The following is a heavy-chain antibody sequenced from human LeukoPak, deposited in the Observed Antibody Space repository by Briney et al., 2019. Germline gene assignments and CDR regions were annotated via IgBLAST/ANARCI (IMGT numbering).Heavy chain of an antibody. Sequence: GGSLRLSCTAPGFTFSSYAMSWVRQAPGKGLEWVSAITGSGSRTHYADSVKGRFTISRDNSKNTLYLQMNSLRAEDTAVYYCAKPPLHGDFPYSLDYWGQGTLVTVSS. J-gene: IGHJ4*02. CDR2: ITGSGSRT. CDR3: AKPPLHGDFPYSLDY. D-gene: IGHD4-17*01. CDR1: GFTFSSYA. V-gene: IGHV3-23*01.